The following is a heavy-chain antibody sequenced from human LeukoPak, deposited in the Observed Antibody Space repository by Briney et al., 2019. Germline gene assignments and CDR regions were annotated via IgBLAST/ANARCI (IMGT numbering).Heavy chain of an antibody. Sequence: GGSLRLSCAASGFTVSSNYMSWVRQAPGKGLEWVSVIYSGGSTYYADSVKGRFTISRDNSENTLYLQMNSLRAEDTAVYYCARFIAAAGTPNDAFDIWGQGTMVTVSS. CDR1: GFTVSSNY. V-gene: IGHV3-66*01. J-gene: IGHJ3*02. CDR3: ARFIAAAGTPNDAFDI. D-gene: IGHD6-13*01. CDR2: IYSGGST.